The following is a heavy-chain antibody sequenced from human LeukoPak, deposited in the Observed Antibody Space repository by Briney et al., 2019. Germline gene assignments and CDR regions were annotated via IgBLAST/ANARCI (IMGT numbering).Heavy chain of an antibody. CDR2: IHTSGGS. D-gene: IGHD1-26*01. CDR3: ARLGSYHDF. V-gene: IGHV4-4*09. J-gene: IGHJ4*02. CDR1: GAPIIIYY. Sequence: SGTLSPTCPVPGAPIIIYYWGWFRQPPRKGLEWMGHIHTSGGSSPYPSLKSRLTMSIETSRNQFSLKLTSVTAADTAVYFCARLGSYHDFWGQGALVTVSS.